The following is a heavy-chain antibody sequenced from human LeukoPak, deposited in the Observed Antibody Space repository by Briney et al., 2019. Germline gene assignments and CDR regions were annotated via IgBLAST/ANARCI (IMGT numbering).Heavy chain of an antibody. Sequence: GESLKISCKGSGYSFTRYWIGWVRQMPGKGLEWMGIIYPGDSDTRYSPSFKGQVTISADKSISTAYLQWSSLKASDTAMYYCARGYYYDSSGYFFDYWGQGTLVTVSS. D-gene: IGHD3-22*01. J-gene: IGHJ4*02. V-gene: IGHV5-51*01. CDR3: ARGYYYDSSGYFFDY. CDR1: GYSFTRYW. CDR2: IYPGDSDT.